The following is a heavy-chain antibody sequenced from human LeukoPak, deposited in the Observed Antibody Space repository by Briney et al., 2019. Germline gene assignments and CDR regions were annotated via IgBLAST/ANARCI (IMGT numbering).Heavy chain of an antibody. D-gene: IGHD2-2*01. V-gene: IGHV1-46*01. Sequence: ASVNVSCNAPGYTFTSYYMHWVRQAPGQGLEWMGIINPSGGSTSYAQKFQGRVTMTRDTSTSTAYMELRSLRSDDTAVYYCARDGHCSSTSCLAMDGMDVWGQGTTVTVSS. CDR3: ARDGHCSSTSCLAMDGMDV. CDR1: GYTFTSYY. CDR2: INPSGGST. J-gene: IGHJ6*02.